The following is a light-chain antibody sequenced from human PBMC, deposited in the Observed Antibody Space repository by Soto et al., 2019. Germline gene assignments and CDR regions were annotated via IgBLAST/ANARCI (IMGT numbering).Light chain of an antibody. CDR2: DAS. V-gene: IGKV1-5*01. CDR1: QSINNR. Sequence: DIQITQSPSTLSASVGDRVTITCRASQSINNRLAWYQQMPGKAPNLLIYDASSSESGVPSRLRGSGSETEFTLTIRGLQPDDFATYYCQQFIDGWTFGQGTKVDIK. CDR3: QQFIDGWT. J-gene: IGKJ1*01.